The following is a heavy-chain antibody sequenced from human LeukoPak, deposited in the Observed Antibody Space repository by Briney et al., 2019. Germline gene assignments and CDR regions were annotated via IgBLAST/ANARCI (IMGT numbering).Heavy chain of an antibody. Sequence: GGSLRLSCTASGFTFSDSYMSWIRQAPGKGLEWISKIGSSNVYTNYADSVKGRFTISRDNADNSLFLQMDSLRAEDTAVYYCARVYCSGGACNRYFFDFWGQGTLVTVSS. V-gene: IGHV3-11*06. J-gene: IGHJ4*02. D-gene: IGHD2-15*01. CDR2: IGSSNVYT. CDR3: ARVYCSGGACNRYFFDF. CDR1: GFTFSDSY.